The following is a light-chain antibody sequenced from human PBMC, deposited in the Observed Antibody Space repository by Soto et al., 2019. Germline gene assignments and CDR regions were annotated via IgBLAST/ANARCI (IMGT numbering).Light chain of an antibody. Sequence: EIVLTQSPGTLSLSPGERVTLSCRASRSVSGSYLAWYQQKPGQAPRLLISGASSRATGIPDRFTGSGSGTDFTLTISRLEPEDFAVYYCQQYGSSPRTFGQGTKVDIK. J-gene: IGKJ1*01. V-gene: IGKV3-20*01. CDR1: RSVSGSY. CDR3: QQYGSSPRT. CDR2: GAS.